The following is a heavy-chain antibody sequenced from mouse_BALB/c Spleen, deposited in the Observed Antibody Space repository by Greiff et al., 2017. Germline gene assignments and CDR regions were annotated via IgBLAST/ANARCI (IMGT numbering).Heavy chain of an antibody. CDR3: ARGDYYGSHYFDY. D-gene: IGHD1-1*01. Sequence: EVQRVESGGGLVKPGGSLKLSCAASGFTFSDYYMYWVRQTPEKRLEWVATISDGGSYTYYPDSVKGRFTISRDNAKNNLYLQMSSLKSEDTAMYYCARGDYYGSHYFDYWGQGTTLTVSS. J-gene: IGHJ2*01. V-gene: IGHV5-4*02. CDR2: ISDGGSYT. CDR1: GFTFSDYY.